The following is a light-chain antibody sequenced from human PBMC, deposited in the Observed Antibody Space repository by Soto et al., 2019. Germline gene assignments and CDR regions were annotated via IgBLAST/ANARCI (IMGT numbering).Light chain of an antibody. CDR3: SSYTSSNSYV. V-gene: IGLV2-14*03. CDR1: SSDVGGYNY. Sequence: QSALTQPASVSGSPGQWTTISCTGTSSDVGGYNYVSWYQHHPGQAPKLMIYDVTNRPSGVSNRFSGSKSGNTASLTISGLQTEDEADYYCSSYTSSNSYVFGTGTKLNVL. CDR2: DVT. J-gene: IGLJ1*01.